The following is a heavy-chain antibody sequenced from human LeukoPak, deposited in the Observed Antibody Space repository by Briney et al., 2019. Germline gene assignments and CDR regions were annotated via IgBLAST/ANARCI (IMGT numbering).Heavy chain of an antibody. CDR2: ISSSSYI. CDR1: GFTFSSYS. D-gene: IGHD3-10*01. V-gene: IGHV3-21*01. CDR3: ARAFGGADQFDY. J-gene: IGHJ4*02. Sequence: GGSLRLSCAASGFTFSSYSMNWVRQAPGKGLEWVSSISSSSYIYYADSVKGRLTISRDNAKNSLYLQMNSLRAEDTAVYYCARAFGGADQFDYWGQGTLVTVSS.